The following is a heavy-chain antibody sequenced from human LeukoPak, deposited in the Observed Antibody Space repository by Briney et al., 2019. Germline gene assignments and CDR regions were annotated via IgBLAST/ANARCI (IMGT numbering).Heavy chain of an antibody. J-gene: IGHJ4*02. CDR3: ARGGYSYGQPFDY. CDR1: GGTFSSYA. V-gene: IGHV1-69*13. Sequence: GASVKVSCKASGGTFSSYAISWVRQAPGQGLEWMGGIIPIFGTANYAQKFQGRVTITADESTSTAYMELSSLRSEDTAVYYCARGGYSYGQPFDYWGQGTLVTVSS. CDR2: IIPIFGTA. D-gene: IGHD5-18*01.